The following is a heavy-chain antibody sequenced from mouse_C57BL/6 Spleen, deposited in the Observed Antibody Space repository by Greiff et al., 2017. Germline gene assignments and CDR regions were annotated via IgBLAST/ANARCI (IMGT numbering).Heavy chain of an antibody. CDR3: AMAYGYDDY. Sequence: QVQLKQSGAELARPGASVKLSCKASGYTFTSYGISWVKQRTGQGLEWIGEIYPRSGNTYYNEKFKGKATLTADKSSSTAYMELRSLTSEDSAVYFCAMAYGYDDYWGQGTTLTVSS. D-gene: IGHD2-2*01. J-gene: IGHJ2*01. CDR2: IYPRSGNT. V-gene: IGHV1-81*01. CDR1: GYTFTSYG.